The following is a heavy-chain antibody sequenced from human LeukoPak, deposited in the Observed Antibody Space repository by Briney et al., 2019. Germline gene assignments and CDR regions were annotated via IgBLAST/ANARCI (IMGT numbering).Heavy chain of an antibody. D-gene: IGHD3-16*02. CDR3: ANVLRRMITFGGVIAPPYYFDY. CDR1: GFTFSSYS. J-gene: IGHJ4*02. CDR2: ISDSGGST. Sequence: GSLRLSCAASGFTFSSYSMNWVRQAPGKGLEWVSAISDSGGSTYYADSVKGRFTISRDNSKTPLFLQRHSLRAEDTAVYYCANVLRRMITFGGVIAPPYYFDYWGQGTLVTVSS. V-gene: IGHV3-23*01.